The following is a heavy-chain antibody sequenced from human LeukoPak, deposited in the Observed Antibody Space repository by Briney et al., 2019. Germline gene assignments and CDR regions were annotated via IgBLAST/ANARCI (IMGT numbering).Heavy chain of an antibody. Sequence: GGSLRLSCAPSGFSLSSYAMDWVREAPGKGLECVSLISGSVGSTNYADSAKGRFTISRDNAKNSLYLQMNSLRAEDTAVYYCARDTTRQGYCSSWYVAWNYFDYWGQGTLVTVSS. V-gene: IGHV3-21*01. CDR1: GFSLSSYA. D-gene: IGHD6-13*01. CDR2: ISGSVGST. J-gene: IGHJ4*02. CDR3: ARDTTRQGYCSSWYVAWNYFDY.